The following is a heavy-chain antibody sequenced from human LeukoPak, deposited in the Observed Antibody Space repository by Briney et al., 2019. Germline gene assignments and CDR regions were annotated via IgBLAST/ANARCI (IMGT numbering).Heavy chain of an antibody. CDR1: GFTFSSYS. Sequence: GGSLRLSCVVSGFTFSSYSMNWVGQAPGKGLEGISYISSSSTTIYYADSVKGRFTISRDNAKNSLYLQMNSLRAEDTAVYYCAKNSPKPAGTYFQHCGQGTQVTVSS. CDR2: ISSSSTTI. D-gene: IGHD2-2*01. CDR3: AKNSPKPAGTYFQH. V-gene: IGHV3-48*01. J-gene: IGHJ1*01.